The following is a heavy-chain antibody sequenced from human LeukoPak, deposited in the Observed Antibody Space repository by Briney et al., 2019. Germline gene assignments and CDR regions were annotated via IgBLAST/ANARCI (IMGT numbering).Heavy chain of an antibody. CDR3: ATQNFDY. V-gene: IGHV3-23*01. Sequence: PGGSLSLSCAASGFTLTNYAMSWVRQAPGEGLEWVSTITGSGDGTYYAHSVKGRFTISRDSSKNTLYLQMNSLRVEDTAVYYCATQNFDYWGQGTLVTVSS. CDR2: ITGSGDGT. J-gene: IGHJ4*02. CDR1: GFTLTNYA.